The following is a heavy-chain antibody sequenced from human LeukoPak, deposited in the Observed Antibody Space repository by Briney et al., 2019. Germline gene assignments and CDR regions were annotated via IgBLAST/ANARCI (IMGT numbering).Heavy chain of an antibody. CDR2: LNHSGST. CDR3: PRGGGQQHGPTFYWFDP. D-gene: IGHD2/OR15-2a*01. V-gene: IGHV4-34*01. J-gene: IGHJ5*02. Sequence: SETLSLTCAVYGVSFSGYYWRWLRQPPAKGLHWVGELNHSGSTNYNPSLPNRVTISVDTPTNQFSLKLIYVPAAHTDVHYFPRGGGQQHGPTFYWFDPWGQGTLVTVSS. CDR1: GVSFSGYY.